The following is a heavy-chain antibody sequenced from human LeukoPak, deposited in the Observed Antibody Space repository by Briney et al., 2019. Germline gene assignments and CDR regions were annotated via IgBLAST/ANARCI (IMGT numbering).Heavy chain of an antibody. V-gene: IGHV4-30-4*01. CDR1: GGSISSGDYY. J-gene: IGHJ6*02. CDR2: IYYSGST. Sequence: PSQTLSLTCTVSGGSISSGDYYWSWIRQPPGKGLEWIGYIYYSGSTYYNPSLKSRVTISVDTSKNQSSLKLSSVTAADTAVYYCARGTVTNYGMDVWGQGTTVTVSS. CDR3: ARGTVTNYGMDV. D-gene: IGHD4-17*01.